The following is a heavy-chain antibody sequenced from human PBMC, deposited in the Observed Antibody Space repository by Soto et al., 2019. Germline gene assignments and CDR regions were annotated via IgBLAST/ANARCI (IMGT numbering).Heavy chain of an antibody. Sequence: GGSLRLSCAASGFTFSDCYMTWIRQAPGKGLEWVSYISSSGSGIYYPDSVKGRFTISRDNAKKSLYLQMSSLRAEDTAVYYCARAYSDAFDIWGQGTLVTVSS. D-gene: IGHD2-15*01. V-gene: IGHV3-11*01. CDR1: GFTFSDCY. CDR3: ARAYSDAFDI. J-gene: IGHJ3*02. CDR2: ISSSGSGI.